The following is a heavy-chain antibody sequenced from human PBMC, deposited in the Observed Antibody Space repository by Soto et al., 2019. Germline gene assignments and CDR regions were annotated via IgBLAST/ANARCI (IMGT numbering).Heavy chain of an antibody. CDR2: ISWNSGNL. Sequence: EVQLVESGGGLVQPGRSLRLSCAASGFTFDDYAMHWVRQPPGKGLEWVSSISWNSGNLGYADSAKGRFTISRDNAKNSLYLQMNSLRGEDTALYYCAKGASTTVFAFNDYWGQGTLVTVSS. J-gene: IGHJ4*02. D-gene: IGHD4-17*01. CDR1: GFTFDDYA. CDR3: AKGASTTVFAFNDY. V-gene: IGHV3-9*01.